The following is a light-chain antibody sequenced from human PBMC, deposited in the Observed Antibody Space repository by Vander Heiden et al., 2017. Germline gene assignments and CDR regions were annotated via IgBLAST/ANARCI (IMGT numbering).Light chain of an antibody. Sequence: SYELPQPPSVSVSPGQTARITCSGDALPKQYAYWYQQKPGQAPVLVIYKDSERPSGIPERFSGSSSGTTVTLTISGVQAEDEADYYCQSADSSGTYPRKVFGGGTKLTVL. V-gene: IGLV3-25*03. J-gene: IGLJ2*01. CDR1: ALPKQY. CDR3: QSADSSGTYPRKV. CDR2: KDS.